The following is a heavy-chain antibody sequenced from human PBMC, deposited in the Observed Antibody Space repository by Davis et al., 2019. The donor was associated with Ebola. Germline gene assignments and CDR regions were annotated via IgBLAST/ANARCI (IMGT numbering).Heavy chain of an antibody. CDR2: INPNSGGT. D-gene: IGHD3-3*01. J-gene: IGHJ6*03. CDR1: GYTFTGYY. Sequence: ASVKVSCKASGYTFTGYYMHWVRQAPGQGLEWMGWINPNSGGTNYAQKFQGRVTMTRDTSISTAYMELSRLRSDDTAVYYCARAGDFWSGYYSPYYYYMDVWGKGTTVTVSS. V-gene: IGHV1-2*02. CDR3: ARAGDFWSGYYSPYYYYMDV.